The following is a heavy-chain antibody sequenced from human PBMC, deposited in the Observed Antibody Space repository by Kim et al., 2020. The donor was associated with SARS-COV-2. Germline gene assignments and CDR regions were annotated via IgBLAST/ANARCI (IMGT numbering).Heavy chain of an antibody. D-gene: IGHD3-22*01. J-gene: IGHJ6*02. CDR1: GGSISSGDYY. CDR3: ARGIAYYDSSGYYPLGYYYYGMDV. V-gene: IGHV4-30-4*01. Sequence: SETLSLTCTVSGGSISSGDYYWSWIRQPPGKGLEWIGYIYYSGSTYYNPSLKSRVTISVDTSKNQFSLKLSSVTAADTAVYYCARGIAYYDSSGYYPLGYYYYGMDVWGQGTTVTVSS. CDR2: IYYSGST.